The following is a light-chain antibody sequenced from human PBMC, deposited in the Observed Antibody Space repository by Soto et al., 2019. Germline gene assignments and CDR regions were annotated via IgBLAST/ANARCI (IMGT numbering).Light chain of an antibody. V-gene: IGKV1-33*01. Sequence: DIQMTQSTSSLSASVGDRVTITCQASHDIRYHLNWYQQKPGKAPKLLIYDASNLETGVPSRFSGSGSGTEFTLTISSLQPDDFATYYCQQYNTYSWTFGQGTKVDIK. CDR1: HDIRYH. J-gene: IGKJ1*01. CDR3: QQYNTYSWT. CDR2: DAS.